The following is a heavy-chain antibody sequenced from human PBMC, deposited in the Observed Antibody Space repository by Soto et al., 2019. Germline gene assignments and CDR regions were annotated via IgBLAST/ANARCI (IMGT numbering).Heavy chain of an antibody. CDR2: IDPSDSYT. CDR1: GYSFTSYW. CDR3: ARRDIVVVPAAIRGYYYGMDV. J-gene: IGHJ6*02. D-gene: IGHD2-2*02. V-gene: IGHV5-10-1*01. Sequence: GESLKISCKGSGYSFTSYWISWVCQMPGKGLEWMGRIDPSDSYTNYSPSFQGHVTISADKSISTAYLQWSSLKASDTAMYYCARRDIVVVPAAIRGYYYGMDVWGQGTTVTVSS.